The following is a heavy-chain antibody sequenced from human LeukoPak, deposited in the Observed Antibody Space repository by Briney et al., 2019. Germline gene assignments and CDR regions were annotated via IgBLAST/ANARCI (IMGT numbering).Heavy chain of an antibody. CDR1: GGSISSYF. V-gene: IGHV4-4*07. J-gene: IGHJ3*02. CDR2: VYTSGST. Sequence: SETLSLTCTVSGGSISSYFWSWIRQPAGEGLEWIGRVYTSGSTYYNPPLKGPVNISFHTSNNQFSLWLSSVPPADPAVYDWARERGGEGALDIWGQGTLVTVSS. D-gene: IGHD3-10*01. CDR3: ARERGGEGALDI.